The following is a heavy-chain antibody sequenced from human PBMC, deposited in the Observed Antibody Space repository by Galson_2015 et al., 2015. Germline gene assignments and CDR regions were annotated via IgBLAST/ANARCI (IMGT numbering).Heavy chain of an antibody. V-gene: IGHV3-23*01. J-gene: IGHJ4*02. CDR2: ISGSGGST. CDR3: ANEPRSIQLWLGGFDY. CDR1: GFTFSSYA. Sequence: SLRLSCAASGFTFSSYAMSWVRQAPGKGLEWVSAISGSGGSTYYADSVKGRFTISRDNSKNTLYLQMNSLRAEDTAVYYCANEPRSIQLWLGGFDYWGQGTLVTVSS. D-gene: IGHD5-18*01.